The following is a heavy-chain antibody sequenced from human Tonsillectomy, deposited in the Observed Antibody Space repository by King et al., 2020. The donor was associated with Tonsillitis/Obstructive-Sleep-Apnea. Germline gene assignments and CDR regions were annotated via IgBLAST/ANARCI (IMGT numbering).Heavy chain of an antibody. J-gene: IGHJ4*02. Sequence: VQLVESGGGLLQPGGSLRRSGAASGFTFSSYIMIWFRLAPGKGREWVSYISSSSSTICEADSVKVRFTMSRDNAKNSLYLQMNSLRDEDTAVYYCAREGYGSGSYLAGHFDYWDQGTLVTVSS. V-gene: IGHV3-48*02. CDR2: ISSSSSTI. D-gene: IGHD3-10*01. CDR3: AREGYGSGSYLAGHFDY. CDR1: GFTFSSYI.